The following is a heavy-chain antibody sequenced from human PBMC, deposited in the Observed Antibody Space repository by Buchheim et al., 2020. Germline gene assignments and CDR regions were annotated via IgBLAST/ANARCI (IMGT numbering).Heavy chain of an antibody. CDR1: GFTFSSYG. CDR2: RWYDGSNK. Sequence: QVQLVESGGGVVQPGRSLRLSCAASGFTFSSYGMHWVRQAPGKGLEWVAVRWYDGSNKYYAESVTGRFTISRDNSKNTPYLQMNSLRAEYTAVYYCARGSKNRGYFDYWGQGTL. V-gene: IGHV3-33*01. CDR3: ARGSKNRGYFDY. J-gene: IGHJ4*02. D-gene: IGHD1/OR15-1a*01.